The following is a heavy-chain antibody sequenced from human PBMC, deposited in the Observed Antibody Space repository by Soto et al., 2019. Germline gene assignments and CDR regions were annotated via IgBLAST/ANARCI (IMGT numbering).Heavy chain of an antibody. V-gene: IGHV1-69*12. D-gene: IGHD6-13*01. J-gene: IGHJ6*02. CDR3: ARCKRIAPQDYYYGMDV. CDR2: IIPIFGTA. Sequence: QVQLVQSGAEVKKPGSSVKVSCKASGGTFSSYAISWVRQAPGQGLEWMGGIIPIFGTANYAQKFQGRVTITADESTSTSYMELSSLRSEDTAVYYCARCKRIAPQDYYYGMDVWGQGTTVTVSS. CDR1: GGTFSSYA.